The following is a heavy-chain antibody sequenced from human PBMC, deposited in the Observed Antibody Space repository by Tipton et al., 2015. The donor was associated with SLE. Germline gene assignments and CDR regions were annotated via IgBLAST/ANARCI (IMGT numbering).Heavy chain of an antibody. J-gene: IGHJ6*03. Sequence: TLSLTCAVYGGSFSGDYWSWIRQPPGKGLEWIGEINHSGSTNYNPSLKSRVTISVDTSKNQFSLKLTSVTAADTAVYYCARLAAQQVIWYFYYYMDVWGKGTAVTVSS. CDR2: INHSGST. CDR1: GGSFSGDY. D-gene: IGHD6-13*01. V-gene: IGHV4-34*01. CDR3: ARLAAQQVIWYFYYYMDV.